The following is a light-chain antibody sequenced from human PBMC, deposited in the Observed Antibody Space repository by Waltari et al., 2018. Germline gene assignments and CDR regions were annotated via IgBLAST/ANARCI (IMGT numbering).Light chain of an antibody. V-gene: IGLV4-69*01. Sequence: TLSSGHSSNIIAWHQQQPEKGPRYLMKVNSDGSHSKWDEIPDRFSGSSSGAERYLTISSLQSEDEADYYCQTGGHGTWVFGGGTKLTVL. J-gene: IGLJ3*02. CDR1: SGHSSNI. CDR2: VNSDGSH. CDR3: QTGGHGTWV.